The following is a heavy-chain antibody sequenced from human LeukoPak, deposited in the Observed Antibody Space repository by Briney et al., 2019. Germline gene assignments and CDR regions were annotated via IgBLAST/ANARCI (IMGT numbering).Heavy chain of an antibody. V-gene: IGHV3-9*03. Sequence: PGGSLRLSCAASGFTFDDHGMHWVRQAPGKGLEWVSGISWNSGSIGYADSVKGRFTIARDNAKITLYLQMNSLRAEDMALYYCTRASGYSSGSIDYWGQGTLVTVSS. D-gene: IGHD5-18*01. CDR1: GFTFDDHG. J-gene: IGHJ4*02. CDR3: TRASGYSSGSIDY. CDR2: ISWNSGSI.